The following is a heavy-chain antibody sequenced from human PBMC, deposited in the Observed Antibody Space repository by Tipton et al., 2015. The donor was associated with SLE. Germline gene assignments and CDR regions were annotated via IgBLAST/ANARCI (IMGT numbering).Heavy chain of an antibody. CDR1: GFTFSTYS. J-gene: IGHJ2*01. CDR2: ISRNSTYI. Sequence: GSLRLSCAASGFTFSTYSMNWVRQAPGKGLEWVSSISRNSTYIYYADSVKGRFSISRDNTKNSLYLQMNSLRADDTAVYYCAREISSGSSWIRWYFDLWGRGTLVTVSS. D-gene: IGHD6-13*01. CDR3: AREISSGSSWIRWYFDL. V-gene: IGHV3-21*01.